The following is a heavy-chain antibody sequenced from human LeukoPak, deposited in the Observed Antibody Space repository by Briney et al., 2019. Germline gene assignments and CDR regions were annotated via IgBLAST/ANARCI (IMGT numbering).Heavy chain of an antibody. CDR3: ARDHQWALDY. CDR2: IRGTGDSP. D-gene: IGHD1-26*01. CDR1: GFTLTNYH. V-gene: IGHV1-46*01. J-gene: IGHJ4*02. Sequence: GASVKVSCKASGFTLTNYHMHWVRQAPGQGLEWVALIRGTGDSPDYAQKFQDRVTVTCDTSTSTTFLELRSLKLEDTAVYYCARDHQWALDYWGQGILVTVSS.